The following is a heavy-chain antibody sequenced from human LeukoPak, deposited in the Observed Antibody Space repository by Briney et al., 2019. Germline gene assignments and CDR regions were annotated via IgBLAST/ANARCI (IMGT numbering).Heavy chain of an antibody. CDR3: AKDMGYSSGLDY. D-gene: IGHD6-19*01. CDR2: ISGDGGSI. CDR1: GFTFDDYA. V-gene: IGHV3-43*02. J-gene: IGHJ4*02. Sequence: GGSLRLSCAASGFTFDDYAMHWVRQAPGKGLEWVSLISGDGGSIYYADSVKGRFTISRDNSKNSLYLQMNSLRTGDTALYYCAKDMGYSSGLDYWGQGTLVTVSS.